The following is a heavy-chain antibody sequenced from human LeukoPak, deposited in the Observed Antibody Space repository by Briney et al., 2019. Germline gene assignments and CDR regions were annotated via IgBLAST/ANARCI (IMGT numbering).Heavy chain of an antibody. J-gene: IGHJ4*02. Sequence: PGGALRLSFAASGFTFSSYGMHWVRQAPGKGLGGGAVISYDGSNKYYADSVKGRFTISRDNSKNTLYLQMNSLRAEDTAVYYCAKDQGYYYDSSGYSAYWGQGTLVTVSS. V-gene: IGHV3-30*18. CDR3: AKDQGYYYDSSGYSAY. CDR1: GFTFSSYG. CDR2: ISYDGSNK. D-gene: IGHD3-22*01.